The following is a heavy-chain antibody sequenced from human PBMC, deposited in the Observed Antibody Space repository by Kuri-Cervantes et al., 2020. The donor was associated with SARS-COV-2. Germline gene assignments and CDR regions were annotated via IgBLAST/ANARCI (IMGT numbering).Heavy chain of an antibody. CDR1: GFTFSSYA. V-gene: IGHV3-23*01. Sequence: GGSLRLSCAASGFTFSSYAMSWVRQAPGKGLEWVSAISGSGGSTYYADSVKGRFTISGDNSKNTLYLQMNSLRAEDTAVYYCARVDRTGGNAFVDYWGQGTLVTVSS. D-gene: IGHD4-23*01. J-gene: IGHJ4*02. CDR3: ARVDRTGGNAFVDY. CDR2: ISGSGGST.